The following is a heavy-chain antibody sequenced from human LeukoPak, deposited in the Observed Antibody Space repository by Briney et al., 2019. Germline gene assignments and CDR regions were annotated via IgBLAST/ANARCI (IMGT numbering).Heavy chain of an antibody. V-gene: IGHV4-34*01. Sequence: PSETLSLTCAVYGGSFSGYYWSWIPQPPGKGLKWIGEINHSGSTNYNPSLKSRVTISVDTSKNQFSLKLSSVTAADTAVYYCARSPYPGLRRRYFDYWGQGTLVTVSS. CDR1: GGSFSGYY. CDR3: ARSPYPGLRRRYFDY. D-gene: IGHD5-12*01. CDR2: INHSGST. J-gene: IGHJ4*02.